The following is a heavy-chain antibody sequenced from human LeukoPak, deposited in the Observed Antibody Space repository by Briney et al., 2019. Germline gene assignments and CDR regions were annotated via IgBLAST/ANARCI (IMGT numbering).Heavy chain of an antibody. V-gene: IGHV3-43*01. J-gene: IGHJ4*02. CDR3: AKGDVDSPMNFYH. CDR2: INWYGGST. CDR1: GFIFDDFT. Sequence: GGSLRLSCAASGFIFDDFTIHWVRQVRGRGLEWVSLINWYGGSTYYADSVKGRFTISRDNSKNSLYLQMDRLTNADTAFYYCAKGDVDSPMNFYHWGQGTLVTVSS. D-gene: IGHD5-12*01.